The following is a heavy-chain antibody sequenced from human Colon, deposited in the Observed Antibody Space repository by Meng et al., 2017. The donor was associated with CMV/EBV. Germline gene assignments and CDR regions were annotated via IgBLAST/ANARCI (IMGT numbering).Heavy chain of an antibody. J-gene: IGHJ1*01. V-gene: IGHV3-11*01. CDR2: ISSASITT. D-gene: IGHD3-22*01. Sequence: GESLKISCEGSGFRFSDYFMSWVRQAPGKGLEWVAYISSASITTYYAESVKGRFTIFRDNSRNRMYLQMDSLRAEDTAIYYCARHYYDKGGDQFLQHWGQGTLVTVSS. CDR1: GFRFSDYF. CDR3: ARHYYDKGGDQFLQH.